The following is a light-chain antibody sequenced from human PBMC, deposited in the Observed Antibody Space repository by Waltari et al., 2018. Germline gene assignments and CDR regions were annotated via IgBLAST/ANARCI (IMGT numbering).Light chain of an antibody. J-gene: IGKJ1*01. V-gene: IGKV3-20*01. CDR2: GAS. Sequence: EVVLTQSPGTLSLSPGERATLSCRASQSIGRTLTWYQQKPGQSPRLLMYGASIRAAGIPDRFSGSGSGTDFILTITGLEPEDFAVYYCQNYERLPVTFGQGTKVEIK. CDR3: QNYERLPVT. CDR1: QSIGRT.